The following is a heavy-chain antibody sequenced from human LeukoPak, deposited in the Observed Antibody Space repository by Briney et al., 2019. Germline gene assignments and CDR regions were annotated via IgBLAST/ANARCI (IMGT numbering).Heavy chain of an antibody. CDR3: AGTGYSSSWDDAFDI. CDR2: IYSGGST. V-gene: IGHV3-53*01. Sequence: PGGSLRLSCAASGFTVSSNYMSWVRQAPGKGLEWVSVIYSGGSTYYADSVKGRFTISRDNSKNTLYLQMNSLRAEDTAVYYCAGTGYSSSWDDAFDIWGQGTMVTVSS. J-gene: IGHJ3*02. D-gene: IGHD6-13*01. CDR1: GFTVSSNY.